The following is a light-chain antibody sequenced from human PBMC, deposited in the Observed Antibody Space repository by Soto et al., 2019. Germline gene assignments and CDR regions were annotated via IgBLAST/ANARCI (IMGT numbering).Light chain of an antibody. J-gene: IGKJ5*01. CDR2: GAS. CDR1: QTVTNRY. CDR3: QQYGSSPLT. Sequence: EIVLTQSPGTLSLSPGERATLSCRASQTVTNRYLGWYQQKPGQAPRLLFFGASSRGTGIPARFSGSGSGTAFTLTISRLEPDDFAVYYCQQYGSSPLTFGQGTRLQMK. V-gene: IGKV3-20*01.